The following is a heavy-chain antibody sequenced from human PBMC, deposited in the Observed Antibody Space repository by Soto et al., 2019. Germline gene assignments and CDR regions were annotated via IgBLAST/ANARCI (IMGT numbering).Heavy chain of an antibody. Sequence: ASETLSLTCTVYGGSISSGDYYWSWIRQPPGKGLEWIGYIYYSGSTYYNPSLKSRVTISVDTSKNQFSLKLSSVTAADTAVYYCARRYYDSSGYYLDYWGQGTLVTVSS. V-gene: IGHV4-30-4*01. J-gene: IGHJ4*02. CDR3: ARRYYDSSGYYLDY. D-gene: IGHD3-22*01. CDR2: IYYSGST. CDR1: GGSISSGDYY.